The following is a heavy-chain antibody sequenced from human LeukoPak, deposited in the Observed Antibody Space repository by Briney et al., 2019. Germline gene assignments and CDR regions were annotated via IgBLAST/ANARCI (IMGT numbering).Heavy chain of an antibody. CDR1: GGSFSGYY. J-gene: IGHJ4*02. V-gene: IGHV4-34*01. Sequence: SETLSLTCAVYGGSFSGYYWSWIRRPPGKGLEWIGEINHSGSTNYNPSLKSRVTISVDTSKNQFSLKLSSVTAADTAVYYCARVASGYCSGGSCYPDYYFDYWGQGTLVTVSS. CDR3: ARVASGYCSGGSCYPDYYFDY. D-gene: IGHD2-15*01. CDR2: INHSGST.